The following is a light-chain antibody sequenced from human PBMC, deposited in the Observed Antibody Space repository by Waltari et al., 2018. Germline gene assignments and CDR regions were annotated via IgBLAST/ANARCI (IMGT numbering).Light chain of an antibody. CDR1: SSDIGRYDY. CDR3: CSSTPNHWV. Sequence: QSALTQPASVSGSPGQSITILCTGTSSDIGRYDYVSWYQQHPGNAPKLIIFEVTNRPSGVSDRFSGSKSGNTASLTISGLQADDEADYYCCSSTPNHWVFGGGTSLTVL. CDR2: EVT. J-gene: IGLJ3*02. V-gene: IGLV2-14*01.